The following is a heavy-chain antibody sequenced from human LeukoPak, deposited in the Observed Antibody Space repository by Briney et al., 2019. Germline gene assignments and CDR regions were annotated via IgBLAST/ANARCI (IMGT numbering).Heavy chain of an antibody. CDR1: GFTFSSYG. CDR3: AKDRRSDFWSGYYHHYYYGMDV. CDR2: ISYDGSNK. Sequence: PGRSLRLSCAASGFTFSSYGMHWVRQAPGKGLEWVAVISYDGSNKYYADSVKGRFTISRDNSKNTLYLQMNSLRAEDTAVYYCAKDRRSDFWSGYYHHYYYGMDVWGQGTTVTVSS. D-gene: IGHD3-3*01. V-gene: IGHV3-30*18. J-gene: IGHJ6*02.